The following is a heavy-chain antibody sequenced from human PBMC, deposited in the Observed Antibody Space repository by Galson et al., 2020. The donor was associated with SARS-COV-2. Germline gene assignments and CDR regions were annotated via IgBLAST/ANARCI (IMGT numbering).Heavy chain of an antibody. D-gene: IGHD3-9*01. CDR2: ISYDGSNK. CDR1: GFTFSSYG. V-gene: IGHV3-30*18. Sequence: GGSLRLSCVASGFTFSSYGMHWVRQAPGKGLEWVAVISYDGSNKYYADSVKGRFTISRDNSKNTLYLQMNSLRAEDTAVYYCAKDRRYFDWLSLVHQTYYYYYYGMDVWGQGTTVTVSS. J-gene: IGHJ6*02. CDR3: AKDRRYFDWLSLVHQTYYYYYYGMDV.